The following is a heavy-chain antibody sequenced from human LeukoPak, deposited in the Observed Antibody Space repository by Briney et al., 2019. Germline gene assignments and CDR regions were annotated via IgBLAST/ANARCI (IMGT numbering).Heavy chain of an antibody. V-gene: IGHV4-59*01. Sequence: SETLSLTCSVSGGSISTYYWTWIRQPPGKGLEWIGYIYYSGSTNYNPALKSRVTISLDTSKNQFSLKLSSVTAADTAVYYCARAILSGYPDSWGQGTLVIVFS. CDR2: IYYSGST. CDR3: ARAILSGYPDS. CDR1: GGSISTYY. D-gene: IGHD3-3*01. J-gene: IGHJ4*02.